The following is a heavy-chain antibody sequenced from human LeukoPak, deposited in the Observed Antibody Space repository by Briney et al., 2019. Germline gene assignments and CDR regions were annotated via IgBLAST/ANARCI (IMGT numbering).Heavy chain of an antibody. CDR2: IKQDGSEK. J-gene: IGHJ4*02. Sequence: QPGGSLRLSCAASGFTFSSYWMSWVRQAPGKGLEWVANIKQDGSEKYYVDSVKGRFTISRDNAKNSLYLQMNSLRAGDTAVYYCARESHKVWWLRLNYFDYWGQGTLVTVSS. V-gene: IGHV3-7*01. CDR3: ARESHKVWWLRLNYFDY. CDR1: GFTFSSYW. D-gene: IGHD5-12*01.